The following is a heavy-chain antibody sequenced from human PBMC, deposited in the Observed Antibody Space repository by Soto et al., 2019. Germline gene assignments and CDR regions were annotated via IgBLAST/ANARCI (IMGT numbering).Heavy chain of an antibody. CDR3: ARGGEVAVAGSYMDV. Sequence: ASVKVSCKASGYTFTSYDINWVRQATGQGLEWMGWMNPNSGNTGYAQKFQGRVTMTRNTSISTAYMELSSLRSEDTAVYYCARGGEVAVAGSYMDVWGKGTTVAVSS. CDR2: MNPNSGNT. V-gene: IGHV1-8*01. D-gene: IGHD6-19*01. J-gene: IGHJ6*03. CDR1: GYTFTSYD.